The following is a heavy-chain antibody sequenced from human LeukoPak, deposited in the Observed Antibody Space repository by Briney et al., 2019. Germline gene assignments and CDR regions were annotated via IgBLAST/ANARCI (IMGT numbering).Heavy chain of an antibody. Sequence: NTSETLSLTCTVSGGSFSSYYWPWIRQPAGKGLEWIGRIYNSGATNYSPSLESRVTMSLDTSKNRFSLSLSSVTAADTAVYYCARDRLGATGHWRIDVWGRGTLVTVSS. CDR2: IYNSGAT. CDR3: ARDRLGATGHWRIDV. CDR1: GGSFSSYY. D-gene: IGHD1-26*01. J-gene: IGHJ2*01. V-gene: IGHV4-4*07.